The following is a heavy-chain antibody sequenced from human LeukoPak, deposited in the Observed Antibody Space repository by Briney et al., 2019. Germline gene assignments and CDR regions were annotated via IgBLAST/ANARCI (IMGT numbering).Heavy chain of an antibody. J-gene: IGHJ4*02. D-gene: IGHD3-10*01. CDR1: GLTFSSSW. V-gene: IGHV3-7*01. Sequence: GGSLRLSCAASGLTFSSSWMSWVRQAPGKGLEWVANIKQDGSEKYYVDSVKGRFTISRDNAKNSLYLQMNSLRAEDTAVYYCVRVVPPLYYFDYWGQGTLVTVSS. CDR2: IKQDGSEK. CDR3: VRVVPPLYYFDY.